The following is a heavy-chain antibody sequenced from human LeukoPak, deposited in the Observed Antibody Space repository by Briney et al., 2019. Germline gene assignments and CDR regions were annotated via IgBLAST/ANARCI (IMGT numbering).Heavy chain of an antibody. CDR2: IYYSGST. Sequence: SETLSLTCTVSGGSISSYYCSWIRQPPGKGLEWIGYIYYSGSTNYNPSLKSRVTISVDTSKNQFSLKLSSVTAADTAVYYCARQSRGAAASIDYWGQGTLVTVSS. CDR1: GGSISSYY. V-gene: IGHV4-59*08. D-gene: IGHD2-2*01. J-gene: IGHJ4*02. CDR3: ARQSRGAAASIDY.